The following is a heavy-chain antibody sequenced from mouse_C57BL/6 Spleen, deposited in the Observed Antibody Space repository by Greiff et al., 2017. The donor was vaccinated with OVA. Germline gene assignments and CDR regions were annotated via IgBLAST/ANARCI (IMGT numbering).Heavy chain of an antibody. CDR2: IWWDDDK. Sequence: QVTLKVSGPGLLQPSQTLSLTCSFSGFSLSTFGMGVGWIRQPSGMGLVWLVHIWWDDDKYYNPALKSSPTISKETSKNQVFLKIANFTTSDTATYYCAQILGYDDGDWYFDVWGTGTTVTVSS. D-gene: IGHD2-2*01. CDR1: GFSLSTFGMG. J-gene: IGHJ1*03. CDR3: AQILGYDDGDWYFDV. V-gene: IGHV8-8*01.